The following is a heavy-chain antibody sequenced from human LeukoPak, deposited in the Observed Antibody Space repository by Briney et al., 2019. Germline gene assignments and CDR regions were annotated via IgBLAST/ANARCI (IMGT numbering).Heavy chain of an antibody. D-gene: IGHD5/OR15-5a*01. CDR2: VYYTGNA. V-gene: IGHV4-39*01. CDR1: GDSISNHIYY. J-gene: IGHJ3*02. Sequence: SETLSLTCAVSGDSISNHIYYWDWIRQTPGKGLEWIGSVYYTGNAYYNPSLKSRVTISVDTSDNRFSLHLSSVNAADTAIYYCARLRALSGHRGAFDIWGQGTLVTVSS. CDR3: ARLRALSGHRGAFDI.